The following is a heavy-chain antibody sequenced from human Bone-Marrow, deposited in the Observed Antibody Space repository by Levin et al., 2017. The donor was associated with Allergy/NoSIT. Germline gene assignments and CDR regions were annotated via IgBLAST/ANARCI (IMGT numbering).Heavy chain of an antibody. CDR1: GFTFSSYS. CDR2: ISSSSSYI. V-gene: IGHV3-21*01. J-gene: IGHJ3*02. CDR3: ARSRSDVIIRDDAFDI. D-gene: IGHD6-19*01. Sequence: TGGSLRLSCAASGFTFSSYSMNWVRQAPGKGLEWVSSISSSSSYIYYADSVKGRFTISRDNAKNSLYLQMNSLRAEDTAVYYCARSRSDVIIRDDAFDIWGQGTMVTVSS.